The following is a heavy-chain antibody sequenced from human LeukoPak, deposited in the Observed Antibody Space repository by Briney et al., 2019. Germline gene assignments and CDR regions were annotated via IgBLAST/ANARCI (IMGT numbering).Heavy chain of an antibody. CDR1: GDSISSSYYS. CDR3: ASGTTVTTLVY. V-gene: IGHV4-30-2*01. J-gene: IGHJ4*02. D-gene: IGHD4-11*01. Sequence: PSETLSLTCAVSGDSISSSYYSWSWIRQPPGKGLELIGYIFQSGSTLYNPSLKSRVTISVDRSKNQFSLRLTSVTAADTAVYYCASGTTVTTLVYWGQGTLVTVSS. CDR2: IFQSGST.